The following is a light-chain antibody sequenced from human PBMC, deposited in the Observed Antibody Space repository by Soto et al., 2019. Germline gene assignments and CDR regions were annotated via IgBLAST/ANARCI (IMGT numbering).Light chain of an antibody. CDR3: MQALQAPLT. J-gene: IGKJ4*01. CDR2: VGS. V-gene: IGKV2-28*01. CDR1: QSLLHSDGYNY. Sequence: DVVMTQSPLSLPVTPGEPASISCRSSQSLLHSDGYNYLDWFLQRPGQSPQVLIYVGSNRAPGVPDRFSGSGSGTDFTLKISRVEAEDVGVYYCMQALQAPLTFGGGTQVEIK.